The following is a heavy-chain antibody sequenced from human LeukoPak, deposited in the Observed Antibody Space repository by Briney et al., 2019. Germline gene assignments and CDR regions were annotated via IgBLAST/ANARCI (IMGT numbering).Heavy chain of an antibody. V-gene: IGHV3-48*04. Sequence: QSGGSLRLSCAASGFTFSSYSMNWVRQAPGKGLEWASYISSSSSTIYYADSVKGRFTISRDNAKNSLYLQINSLRAEDTAVYYCVKDRYSSGWNPLGYWGQGTLVTVSS. CDR2: ISSSSSTI. CDR1: GFTFSSYS. D-gene: IGHD6-19*01. J-gene: IGHJ4*02. CDR3: VKDRYSSGWNPLGY.